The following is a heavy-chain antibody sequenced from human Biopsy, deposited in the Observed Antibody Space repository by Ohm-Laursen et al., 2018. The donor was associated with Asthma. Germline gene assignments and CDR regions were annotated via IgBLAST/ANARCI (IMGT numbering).Heavy chain of an antibody. CDR3: ARQSGQDYGDSSGFDI. CDR2: VSSDGHNK. Sequence: SLRLSCSASGFVFSQCGMHWVRQGPGKGLEWVALVSSDGHNKYYEDFVKGRFTISRDNSRNRLYLQINRLTVEDSAVYFCARQSGQDYGDSSGFDIWGQGTKVAVSS. D-gene: IGHD3-22*01. J-gene: IGHJ3*02. CDR1: GFVFSQCG. V-gene: IGHV3-30*03.